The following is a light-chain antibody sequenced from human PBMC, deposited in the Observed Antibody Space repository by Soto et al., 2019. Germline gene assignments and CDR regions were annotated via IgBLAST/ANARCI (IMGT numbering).Light chain of an antibody. V-gene: IGKV3-20*01. Sequence: EIVLTQSPGPLSLSPGNRATLSCRASQSVSGSKLAWYQQRPGQAPRLLIYGGYNRATDIPARFSGSGSGTEYNLTISRLEPEDFALYYCHQHGSSPFTFGQGTRLEIK. J-gene: IGKJ2*01. CDR2: GGY. CDR3: HQHGSSPFT. CDR1: QSVSGSK.